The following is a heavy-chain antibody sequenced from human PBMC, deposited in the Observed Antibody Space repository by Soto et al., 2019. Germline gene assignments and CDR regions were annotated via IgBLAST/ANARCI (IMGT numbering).Heavy chain of an antibody. J-gene: IGHJ6*02. D-gene: IGHD3-10*01. Sequence: EVQLVESGGGLVKPGGSLRLSCAASGFTFSSYSMSWVRLAPGKGLEWVSSISGTSRYINYADSVKGRFTLSRDNAENSLSLEMNSLRPEDTAVYFCVRWGLWFGDVWGQGTTVTVSS. CDR1: GFTFSSYS. CDR3: VRWGLWFGDV. V-gene: IGHV3-21*02. CDR2: ISGTSRYI.